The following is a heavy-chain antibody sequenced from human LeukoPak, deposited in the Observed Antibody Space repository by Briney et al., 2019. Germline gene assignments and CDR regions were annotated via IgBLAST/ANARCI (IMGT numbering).Heavy chain of an antibody. CDR2: IIPILGIA. V-gene: IGHV1-69*04. D-gene: IGHD4-11*01. CDR3: ARSTTVKNWFDP. CDR1: GGTFSSYA. Sequence: GSSVKVSCKASGGTFSSYAISWVRQAPGQGLEWMGRIIPILGIANYAQKFQGRVTITADKSTSTAYMELSSLRSEDTAVYYCARSTTVKNWFDPWGQGTLVTVSS. J-gene: IGHJ5*02.